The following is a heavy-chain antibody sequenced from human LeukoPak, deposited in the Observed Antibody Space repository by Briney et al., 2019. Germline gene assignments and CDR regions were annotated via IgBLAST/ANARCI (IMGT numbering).Heavy chain of an antibody. CDR3: AHSLGYCSGGSCRFFDY. Sequence: SGPTLVKPTQTLTLTCTFSGFSLSTSGVGVGWIRQPPGKALEWLALIYWNDDKRYSPSLKSRLTITKDTSKNQVVLTMTNMDPVDTATYYCAHSLGYCSGGSCRFFDYWGQGTLVTVSS. CDR1: GFSLSTSGVG. D-gene: IGHD2-15*01. V-gene: IGHV2-5*01. CDR2: IYWNDDK. J-gene: IGHJ4*02.